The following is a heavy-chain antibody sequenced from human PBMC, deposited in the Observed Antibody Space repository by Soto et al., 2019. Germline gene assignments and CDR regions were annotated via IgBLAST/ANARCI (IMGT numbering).Heavy chain of an antibody. CDR2: IYYSGST. CDR1: GGSISSGGYY. CDR3: ARVTGCRPHFDY. Sequence: SETLSLTCTVSGGSISSGGYYWSWIRQHPGKGLEWIGYIYYSGSTYYNPSLKSRVTISVDTSKNQFSLKLSSVTAADTAVYYCARVTGCRPHFDYWGQGTLVTVSS. J-gene: IGHJ4*02. V-gene: IGHV4-31*03. D-gene: IGHD3-9*01.